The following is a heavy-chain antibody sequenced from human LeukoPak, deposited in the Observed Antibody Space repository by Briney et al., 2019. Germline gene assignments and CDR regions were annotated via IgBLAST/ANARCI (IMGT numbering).Heavy chain of an antibody. CDR3: AKDISFQRAAVFYFDY. J-gene: IGHJ4*02. Sequence: GGSLRLSCAASGFTFSSYAMSWVRQAPGKGLEWVSAISGSGGSTYYADSVKGRFTISRDNSKNTLYLQMNSLRAEDTAVYYCAKDISFQRAAVFYFDYWGQGTLVTVSS. CDR1: GFTFSSYA. CDR2: ISGSGGST. V-gene: IGHV3-23*01. D-gene: IGHD6-13*01.